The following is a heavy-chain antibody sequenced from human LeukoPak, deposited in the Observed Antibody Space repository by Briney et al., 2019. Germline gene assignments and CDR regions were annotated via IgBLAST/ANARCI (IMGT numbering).Heavy chain of an antibody. D-gene: IGHD3-16*01. J-gene: IGHJ3*02. CDR2: RYHSGGT. Sequence: TLSLTXXXSGXXINSPKSWSWVRQPPGKGLEWIGDRYHSGGTNYNPSLKSRVTISVDTSKNQFSLELNSVTAADTAVYYCGAYRTLDDAFDIWGQGTLVTVSS. CDR1: GXXINSPKS. CDR3: GAYRTLDDAFDI. V-gene: IGHV4-4*02.